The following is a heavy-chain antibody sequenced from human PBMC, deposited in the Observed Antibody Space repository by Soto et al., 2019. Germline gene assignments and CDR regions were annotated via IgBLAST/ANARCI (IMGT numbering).Heavy chain of an antibody. CDR3: ASSTPGCLGGQEGPYYFDY. CDR1: GFTFSSYG. V-gene: IGHV3-33*01. J-gene: IGHJ4*02. D-gene: IGHD3-16*01. CDR2: IWYDGSNK. Sequence: GGSLRLSCAASGFTFSSYGMHWVRQAPGKGLEWVAVIWYDGSNKYYADSVKGRFTISRDNSKNTLYLQMNSLRAEDTAVNYGASSTPGCLGGQEGPYYFDYWGQGTLVTVSS.